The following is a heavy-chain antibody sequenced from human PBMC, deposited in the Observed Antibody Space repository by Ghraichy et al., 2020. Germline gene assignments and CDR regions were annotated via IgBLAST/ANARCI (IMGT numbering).Heavy chain of an antibody. Sequence: SETLSLTCAVYGGSFSGYYWSWIRQPPGKGLEWIGEINHSGSTNYNPSLKSRVTISVDTSKNQFSLKLSSVTAADTAVYYCARGGSSGWYGNYGMDVWGQGTTVTVSS. CDR1: GGSFSGYY. CDR3: ARGGSSGWYGNYGMDV. CDR2: INHSGST. J-gene: IGHJ6*02. D-gene: IGHD6-19*01. V-gene: IGHV4-34*01.